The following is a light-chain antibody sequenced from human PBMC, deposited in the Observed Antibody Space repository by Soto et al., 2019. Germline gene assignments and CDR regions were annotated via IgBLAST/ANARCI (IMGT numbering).Light chain of an antibody. CDR3: MQGTHCPIT. CDR1: HSLVHSDRSTY. CDR2: KVS. V-gene: IGKV2-30*02. Sequence: VMTQTPLSWSLTSGAQASMSCRSGHSLVHSDRSTYFGWFQQRPGRSPRRLIYKVSKRDSGVPARFSGSGSGTDFALKISRVEADDVGVYYCMQGTHCPITFGQGTRLEIK. J-gene: IGKJ5*01.